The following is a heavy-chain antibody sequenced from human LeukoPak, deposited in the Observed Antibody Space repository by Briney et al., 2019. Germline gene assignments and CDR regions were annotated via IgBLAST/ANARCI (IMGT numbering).Heavy chain of an antibody. J-gene: IGHJ4*02. CDR3: AKVIVVVPAAIPYFDY. CDR2: ISGSGGST. D-gene: IGHD2-2*02. V-gene: IGHV3-23*01. CDR1: GFTFSSYA. Sequence: GGSLRLSCAATGFTFSSYAMSWVRQAPGKGLEWVSAISGSGGSTYYADSVKGRFTISRDNSKNPLYLQINSLRAEDTAVYYCAKVIVVVPAAIPYFDYWGQGTLVTVSS.